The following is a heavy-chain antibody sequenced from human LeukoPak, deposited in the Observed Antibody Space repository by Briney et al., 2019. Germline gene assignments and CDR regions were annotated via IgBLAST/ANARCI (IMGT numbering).Heavy chain of an antibody. CDR2: IYYSGST. CDR3: ARTGYDSSGYLSN. CDR1: GGSISSSSYY. J-gene: IGHJ4*02. D-gene: IGHD3-22*01. V-gene: IGHV4-39*07. Sequence: SETLSLTCTVSGGSISSSSYYWGWIRQSPGKGLEWIGSIYYSGSTYYNPSLKSRVTISVDTSKNQFSLKLSSVTAADTAVYYCARTGYDSSGYLSNWGQGTLVTVSS.